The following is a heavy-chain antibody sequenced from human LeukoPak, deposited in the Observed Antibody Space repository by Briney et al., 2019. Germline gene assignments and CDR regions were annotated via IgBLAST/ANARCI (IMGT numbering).Heavy chain of an antibody. V-gene: IGHV1-69*04. CDR1: GGTFSSYA. CDR3: ARSVVPAGGRNGMDV. Sequence: SVKVSCKASGGTFSSYAISWVRQAPGQGLEWMGRIIPILGIANYAQKFQGRVTITADKSTSTAYMELSSLRSEDTAVYYCARSVVPAGGRNGMDVWGQGTTVTVSS. CDR2: IIPILGIA. J-gene: IGHJ6*02. D-gene: IGHD2-2*01.